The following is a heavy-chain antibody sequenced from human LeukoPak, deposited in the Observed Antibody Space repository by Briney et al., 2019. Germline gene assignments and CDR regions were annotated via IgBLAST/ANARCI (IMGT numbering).Heavy chain of an antibody. CDR1: GFTFSSYG. V-gene: IGHV3-33*06. J-gene: IGHJ4*02. CDR2: IWYDGSNK. CDR3: AKFPDTAMVMDY. D-gene: IGHD5-18*01. Sequence: GGSLRLSCAASGFTFSSYGMHWVCQAPGKGLEWVAVIWYDGSNKFYADSVKGRFTISRDNSKNTLYLQMNSLRAEDTAVYYCAKFPDTAMVMDYWGQGTLVTVSS.